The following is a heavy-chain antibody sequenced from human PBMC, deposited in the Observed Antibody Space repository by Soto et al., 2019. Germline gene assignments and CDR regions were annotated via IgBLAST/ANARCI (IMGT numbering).Heavy chain of an antibody. CDR2: IYHSGST. CDR1: GDSISSGGYS. CDR3: ARAGVVGATALDY. Sequence: TLSLTCAVSGDSISSGGYSWSWIRQLPGKGLEWIGYIYHSGSTYYNPSLKSRVTISVDRSKNQFSLKLSSVTAADTAVYYCARAGVVGATALDYWGQGTLVTVSS. J-gene: IGHJ4*02. V-gene: IGHV4-30-2*01. D-gene: IGHD1-26*01.